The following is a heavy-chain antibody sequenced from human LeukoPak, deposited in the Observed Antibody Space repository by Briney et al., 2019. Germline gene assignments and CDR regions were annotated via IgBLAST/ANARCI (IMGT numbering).Heavy chain of an antibody. CDR1: GFTFSSYW. V-gene: IGHV3-23*01. CDR3: AKVTSSWYFEDYYYIDV. D-gene: IGHD6-13*01. Sequence: GGSLRLSCAASGFTFSSYWMHWVRQAPGKGLVWVSLISGSDGSTYYVDSVKGRFTISRDNSKNTLYLQMKSLRAEDTAVYYCAKVTSSWYFEDYYYIDVWGKGTTVTVSS. CDR2: ISGSDGST. J-gene: IGHJ6*03.